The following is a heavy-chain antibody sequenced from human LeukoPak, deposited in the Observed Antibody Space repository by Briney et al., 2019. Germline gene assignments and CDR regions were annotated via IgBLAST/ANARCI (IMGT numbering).Heavy chain of an antibody. V-gene: IGHV3-74*01. Sequence: GGSLRLSCAASGFTFSSSWMHWVRQAPGKGLVWASRMNSDGSITTYADSVKGRFTISRDNAKNTLYLQMNSLRAEDTAVYYCVRALNGQDDYWGQGTLVTVSS. D-gene: IGHD3-9*01. CDR1: GFTFSSSW. CDR3: VRALNGQDDY. CDR2: MNSDGSIT. J-gene: IGHJ4*02.